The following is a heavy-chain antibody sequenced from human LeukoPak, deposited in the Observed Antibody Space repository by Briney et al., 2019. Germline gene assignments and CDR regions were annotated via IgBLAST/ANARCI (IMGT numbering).Heavy chain of an antibody. CDR1: GTSFTNYG. CDR2: ISAHNCDT. D-gene: IGHD2/OR15-2a*01. CDR3: ARGEYLHDY. J-gene: IGHJ4*02. V-gene: IGHV1-18*01. Sequence: ASVKVSCKVVGTSFTNYGITWVRQAPGHALEWTAWISAHNCDTNDAQNFQPRVTMTTDTSQSTAYMELRTLSSDHTAMYCCARGEYLHDYWGQGTVVSVCS.